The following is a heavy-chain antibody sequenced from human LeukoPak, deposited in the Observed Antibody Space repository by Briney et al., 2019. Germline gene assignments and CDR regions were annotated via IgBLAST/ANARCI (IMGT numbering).Heavy chain of an antibody. Sequence: PGGSLRLSCSASGFTFSSYAMHWVRQAPGKGLEYVTAISSNGGSTYYADSVKGRFTISRDNSKNTLYLQMSSLRAEDTAVYYCVKDPYCSSTSCRDWFDPWGQGTLVTVSS. CDR2: ISSNGGST. J-gene: IGHJ5*02. V-gene: IGHV3-64D*06. D-gene: IGHD2-2*01. CDR1: GFTFSSYA. CDR3: VKDPYCSSTSCRDWFDP.